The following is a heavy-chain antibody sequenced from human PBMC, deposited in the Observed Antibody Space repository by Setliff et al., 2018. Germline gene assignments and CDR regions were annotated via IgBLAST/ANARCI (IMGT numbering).Heavy chain of an antibody. CDR3: ATMMSTGVGGRGYLVN. CDR1: SSSITSAYS. Sequence: PSETLSLTCSVSSSSITSAYSWAWIRQTPGKGLEWIGTLHPSEGPSYTPSLRSLVTLSQDTSHNQFSPNLNSVTAADAAVYYCATMMSTGVGGRGYLVNWGQGTLVTVSS. D-gene: IGHD2-15*01. V-gene: IGHV4-38-2*02. J-gene: IGHJ4*02. CDR2: LHPSEGP.